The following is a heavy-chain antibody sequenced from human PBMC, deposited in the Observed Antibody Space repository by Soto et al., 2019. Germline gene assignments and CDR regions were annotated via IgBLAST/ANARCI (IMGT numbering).Heavy chain of an antibody. CDR2: VYYSGTT. J-gene: IGHJ4*02. Sequence: QVQLQESGPGLVKPSETLSLTCTVSGGSISFYYWTWIRQPPGKGLEWVGYVYYSGTTYYNPSLQSRVTISVDTSKNQFSLKVKSVTAADTAIYYCARAGSTWRYFFDYWGQGSLVTVSS. D-gene: IGHD6-13*01. V-gene: IGHV4-59*01. CDR1: GGSISFYY. CDR3: ARAGSTWRYFFDY.